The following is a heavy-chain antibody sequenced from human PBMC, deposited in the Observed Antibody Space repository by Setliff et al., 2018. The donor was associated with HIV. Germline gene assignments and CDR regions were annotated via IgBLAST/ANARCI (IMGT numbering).Heavy chain of an antibody. D-gene: IGHD6-13*01. V-gene: IGHV3-30*02. CDR3: AKNLYSSIWSPLDY. CDR2: IRYDATDK. J-gene: IGHJ4*02. Sequence: PGGSLRLSCAASGFTFSRYGMHWVRQAPGKGLEWVAFIRYDATDKYYAASVKGRFTISRDNSKNTLFLQMGSLRTEDTAVYFCAKNLYSSIWSPLDYWGQGTLVTVSS. CDR1: GFTFSRYG.